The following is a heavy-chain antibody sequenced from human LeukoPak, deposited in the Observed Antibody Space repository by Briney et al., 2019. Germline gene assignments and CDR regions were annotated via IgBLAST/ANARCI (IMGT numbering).Heavy chain of an antibody. CDR1: GGSISSNSYY. J-gene: IGHJ4*02. CDR2: IYYSGST. D-gene: IGHD6-19*01. CDR3: ASRKYSSGWYGPLVY. V-gene: IGHV4-39*01. Sequence: PSETLSLTCAVSGGSISSNSYYWGWIRQPPGKGLEWIGSIYYSGSTYYNPSLKSRVTISVDTSKNQFSLKLSSVTAADTAVYYCASRKYSSGWYGPLVYWGQGTLVTVSS.